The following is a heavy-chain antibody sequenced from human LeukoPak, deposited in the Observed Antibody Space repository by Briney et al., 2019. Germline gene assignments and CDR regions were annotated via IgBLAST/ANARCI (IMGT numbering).Heavy chain of an antibody. CDR2: MYYSGST. CDR3: AKGPLRFLEWLQYYFDY. D-gene: IGHD3-3*01. CDR1: GGSTRSTSW. J-gene: IGHJ4*02. V-gene: IGHV4-4*02. Sequence: SETLSLTCVVSGGSTRSTSWWTWVRQSPGKGLEWIGQMYYSGSTHYSNPFNYNPSLKSRVTMSIDESQNQFSLNLNSLTAADTAVYYCAKGPLRFLEWLQYYFDYWGQGTLVTVSS.